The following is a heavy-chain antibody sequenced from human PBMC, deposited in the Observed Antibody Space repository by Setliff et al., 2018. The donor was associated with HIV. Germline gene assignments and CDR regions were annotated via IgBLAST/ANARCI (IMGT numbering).Heavy chain of an antibody. V-gene: IGHV4-59*11. CDR2: IDYSGST. J-gene: IGHJ5*02. Sequence: PSETLSLTCTVSGGSMRSHYWSWIRQPPGKALDWIGYIDYSGSTSYNPSLKSRVAISADTSKNQFSLKLSSVTAADTAVYYCARDPGYCDSASCVTFDPWGQGTLVTVSS. CDR3: ARDPGYCDSASCVTFDP. CDR1: GGSMRSHY. D-gene: IGHD2-2*01.